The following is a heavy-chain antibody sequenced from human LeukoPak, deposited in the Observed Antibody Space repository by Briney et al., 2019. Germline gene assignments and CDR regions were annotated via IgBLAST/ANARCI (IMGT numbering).Heavy chain of an antibody. CDR2: IYYSGDT. J-gene: IGHJ5*02. CDR1: DGAIAGYS. V-gene: IGHV4-59*01. Sequence: SETLSLTCTVSDGAIAGYSWSWIRQAPGKGLEWIGYIYYSGDTKYNPSLQSRVTVSVDTPKNQFSLKLSSVSAADTAVYYCVRGPYGSGISNWFDPWGQGTQVIVSS. CDR3: VRGPYGSGISNWFDP. D-gene: IGHD3-10*01.